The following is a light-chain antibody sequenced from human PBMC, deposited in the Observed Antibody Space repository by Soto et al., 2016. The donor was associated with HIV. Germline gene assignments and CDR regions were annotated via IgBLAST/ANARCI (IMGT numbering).Light chain of an antibody. CDR3: MQARQTPPT. J-gene: IGKJ4*01. Sequence: DIVMTQSPLSLPVTPGEPASISCRSSESLLYSNGNNYLDWYHQKPGQSPQLPIYLGSNRASGVPDRFSGSGSGTDFTLTISRVEAEDVGVYYCMQARQTPPTFGGGTRVEIK. CDR2: LGS. CDR1: ESLLYSNGNNY. V-gene: IGKV2-28*01.